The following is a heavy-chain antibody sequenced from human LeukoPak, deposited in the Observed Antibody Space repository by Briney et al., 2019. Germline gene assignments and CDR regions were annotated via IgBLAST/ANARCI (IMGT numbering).Heavy chain of an antibody. CDR2: IWYDGSNK. D-gene: IGHD3-16*01. CDR3: ARGTWDSYYYYGMDV. CDR1: GFTFSSYG. V-gene: IGHV3-33*01. J-gene: IGHJ6*04. Sequence: GGSLRLSCAASGFTFSSYGMHWVRQAPGKGLEWVAVIWYDGSNKYYADSVKGRFTISRDNSKNTLYLQMNSLRAEDTAVYYCARGTWDSYYYYGMDVWGKGTTVTVSS.